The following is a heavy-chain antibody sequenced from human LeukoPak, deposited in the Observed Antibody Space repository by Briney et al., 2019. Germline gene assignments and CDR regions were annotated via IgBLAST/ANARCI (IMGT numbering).Heavy chain of an antibody. CDR1: GFTFSSYA. Sequence: GRSLRLSCAASGFTFSSYAMHWVRQAPGKGLEWVAVISYDGSNKYYADSVKGRFTISRDNSKNTLYLQMNSLRAEDTAVYYCARDWRGIAAAGRWFDPWGQGTLVTVSS. V-gene: IGHV3-30*04. CDR3: ARDWRGIAAAGRWFDP. J-gene: IGHJ5*02. D-gene: IGHD6-13*01. CDR2: ISYDGSNK.